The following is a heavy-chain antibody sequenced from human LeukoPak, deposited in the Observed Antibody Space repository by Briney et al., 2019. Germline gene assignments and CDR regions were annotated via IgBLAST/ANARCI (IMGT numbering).Heavy chain of an antibody. V-gene: IGHV3-13*05. Sequence: GGTLRLSCAASGFPFSSYDMHWVPQATGKSREGVSAIGTAGDPYYPGSVKGRFTLSRENAKNSLYLQMDSLRAGHTAVYYCARSDLGDALDIWGEGTMVTVSS. J-gene: IGHJ3*02. D-gene: IGHD3-10*01. CDR1: GFPFSSYD. CDR2: IGTAGDP. CDR3: ARSDLGDALDI.